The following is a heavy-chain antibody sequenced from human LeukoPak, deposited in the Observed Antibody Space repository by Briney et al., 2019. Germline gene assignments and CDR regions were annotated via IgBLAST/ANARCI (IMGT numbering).Heavy chain of an antibody. J-gene: IGHJ5*02. CDR1: GGSISSYY. Sequence: SETLSLTCTVSGGSISSYYWRWIRQPPGKGLEWFGYIYYSGSTNYNPSLKSRVTISVDTSKNQFSLKLSSVTAADTAVYYCAKTITIFGVAPFNWFDPWGQGTLVTVSS. CDR3: AKTITIFGVAPFNWFDP. V-gene: IGHV4-59*01. D-gene: IGHD3-3*01. CDR2: IYYSGST.